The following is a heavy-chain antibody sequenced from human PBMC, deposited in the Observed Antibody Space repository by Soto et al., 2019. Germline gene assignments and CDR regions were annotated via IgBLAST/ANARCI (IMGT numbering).Heavy chain of an antibody. D-gene: IGHD1-26*01. CDR3: ARGHSGSYRTGEGYYYGMDV. V-gene: IGHV4-59*01. CDR1: GGSISSYY. Sequence: QVQLQESGPGLVKPSETLSLTCTVSGGSISSYYWSWIRQPPGKGLEGIGYFYYSGSTNYNPSLKSRVTISVDPSKNQFSLKLSSVTAADTAVYYCARGHSGSYRTGEGYYYGMDVWGQGTTVTVSS. J-gene: IGHJ6*02. CDR2: FYYSGST.